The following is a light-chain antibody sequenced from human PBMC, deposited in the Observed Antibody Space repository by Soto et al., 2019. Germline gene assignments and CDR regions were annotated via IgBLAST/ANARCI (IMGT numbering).Light chain of an antibody. J-gene: IGLJ2*01. CDR1: SSNIGAGHV. CDR2: GSS. V-gene: IGLV1-40*01. Sequence: QSVLTQPPSVSGAPGQRVTISCTGSSSNIGAGHVVHWYQQFPGRAPNLLIYGSSNRPSGVPDRFSGSKSGTSASLAITGLQAEDEADYYCQSYDNTLSASVFGGRTKLTVL. CDR3: QSYDNTLSASV.